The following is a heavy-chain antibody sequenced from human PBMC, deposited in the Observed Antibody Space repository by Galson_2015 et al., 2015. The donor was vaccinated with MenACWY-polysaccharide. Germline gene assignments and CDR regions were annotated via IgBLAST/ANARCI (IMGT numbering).Heavy chain of an antibody. Sequence: SLRLSCAASGFTFSSYAMSWVRQTPGKGLEWVSGISGSVGGTYYADSVKGRFTISRDISKSTLYLQLDSLRAEDTALYYCAKGYYSGNYHFFDNWGQGTLDTVSS. D-gene: IGHD4-23*01. J-gene: IGHJ4*02. V-gene: IGHV3-23*01. CDR1: GFTFSSYA. CDR2: ISGSVGGT. CDR3: AKGYYSGNYHFFDN.